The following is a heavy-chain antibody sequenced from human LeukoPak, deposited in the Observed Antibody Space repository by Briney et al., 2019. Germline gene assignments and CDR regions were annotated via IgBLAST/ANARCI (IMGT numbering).Heavy chain of an antibody. D-gene: IGHD6-6*01. CDR3: ANPSVVGY. J-gene: IGHJ4*02. CDR1: GFTFSSYS. V-gene: IGHV3-48*01. Sequence: PGGSLRLSCAASGFTFSSYSMNWVRQAPGKGLEWVSYISSSSRTVYYADSVKGRFTISRDNSKNSLYLQMNSLRAEDTAVYYCANPSVVGYWGQGTLVTVSS. CDR2: ISSSSRTV.